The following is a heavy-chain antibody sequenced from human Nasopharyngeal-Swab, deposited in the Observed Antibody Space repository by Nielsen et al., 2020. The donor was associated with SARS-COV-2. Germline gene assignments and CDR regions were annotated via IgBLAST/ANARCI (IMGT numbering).Heavy chain of an antibody. CDR3: ARDLPLIAAAGIPPRN. Sequence: GGSLRLSCAASGFTFSSYGMHWVRQAPGKGLEWVAVIWYDGGNKYYADSVKGRFTISRDNSKNTLYLQMNSLRAEDTAVYYCARDLPLIAAAGIPPRNWGQGTLVTVSS. D-gene: IGHD6-13*01. J-gene: IGHJ4*02. V-gene: IGHV3-33*01. CDR2: IWYDGGNK. CDR1: GFTFSSYG.